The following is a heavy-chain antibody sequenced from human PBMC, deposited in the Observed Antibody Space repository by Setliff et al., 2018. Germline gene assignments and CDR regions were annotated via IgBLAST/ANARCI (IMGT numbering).Heavy chain of an antibody. CDR3: ARSPPNRGVGQGHYMDV. CDR1: GYTFISYG. D-gene: IGHD3-10*01. J-gene: IGHJ6*03. Sequence: ASVKVSCKASGYTFISYGISWVRRAPGQGLEWIGWISPYNGDTKLAQKLQGRVTMTTDTSTSTGYMGLRSLISDDTAVYYCARSPPNRGVGQGHYMDVWGKGTTVTVSS. V-gene: IGHV1-18*01. CDR2: ISPYNGDT.